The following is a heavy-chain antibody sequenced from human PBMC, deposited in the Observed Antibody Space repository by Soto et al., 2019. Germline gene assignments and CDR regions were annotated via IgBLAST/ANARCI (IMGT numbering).Heavy chain of an antibody. Sequence: QVQLVESGGGVVQPGRSLRLSCAASGFTFSSYGMHWVRQAPGKGLEWVAVISYDGSNKYYADSVKGRFTISRDNSKNTLYLQMNSLRAEDTAVYYCAKEGGSSWPYYSYYGMDVWGQGTTVTVSS. V-gene: IGHV3-30*18. CDR1: GFTFSSYG. CDR2: ISYDGSNK. J-gene: IGHJ6*02. CDR3: AKEGGSSWPYYSYYGMDV. D-gene: IGHD6-13*01.